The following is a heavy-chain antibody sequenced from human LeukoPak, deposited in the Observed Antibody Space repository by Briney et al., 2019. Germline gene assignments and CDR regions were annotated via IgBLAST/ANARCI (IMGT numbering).Heavy chain of an antibody. J-gene: IGHJ4*02. CDR3: ASGEIDY. CDR2: IKQDGSEQ. CDR1: GFTYNNYW. Sequence: GGSLRLSCVASGFTYNNYWMSWVRQAPGKGPEWVANIKQDGSEQYYVDSVKGRFTISRDNAKNSLYLQMNSLRAEDTAVYYCASGEIDYWGQGTLVTVSS. V-gene: IGHV3-7*01.